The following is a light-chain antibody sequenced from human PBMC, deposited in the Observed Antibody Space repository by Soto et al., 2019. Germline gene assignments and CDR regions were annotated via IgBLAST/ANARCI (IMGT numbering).Light chain of an antibody. V-gene: IGLV2-14*01. Sequence: QSALTQPASVSGSPGQSITISCTGTSSDVGAHNHVAWYQQHPGKAPKFMIYEVSNRPSGVSNRFSGSKSGNTASLTISGLQAEDEADYYCISYTGSSTSYVFGTGTKVTVL. CDR1: SSDVGAHNH. CDR3: ISYTGSSTSYV. J-gene: IGLJ1*01. CDR2: EVS.